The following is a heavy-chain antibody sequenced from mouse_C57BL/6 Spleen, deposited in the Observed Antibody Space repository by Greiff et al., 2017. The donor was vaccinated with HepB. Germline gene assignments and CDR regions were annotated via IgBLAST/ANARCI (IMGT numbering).Heavy chain of an antibody. CDR2: IDPSDSYT. V-gene: IGHV1-50*01. CDR1: GYTFTSYW. CDR3: ASSYDPCDGMDY. D-gene: IGHD2-3*01. J-gene: IGHJ4*01. Sequence: VKLQQPGAELVKPGASVKLSCKASGYTFTSYWMQWVKQRPGQGLEWIGEIDPSDSYTNYNQKFKGKATLTVDTSSSTAYMQLSSLTSEDSAVYYCASSYDPCDGMDYGGQGTSVTVAS.